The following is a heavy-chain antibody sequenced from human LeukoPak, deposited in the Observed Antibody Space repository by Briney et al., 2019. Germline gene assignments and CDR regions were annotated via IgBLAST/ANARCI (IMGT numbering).Heavy chain of an antibody. CDR1: GFTFSSYE. CDR2: ISDSGSAV. V-gene: IGHV3-48*03. Sequence: GGSLRLSCAASGFTFSSYEMNWVRQAPGKGLEWVPYISDSGSAVYYADSVKGRFTISRDNAKNSLYLQMNSLRAEDTAVYYCAREREMATIFDYWGQGTLVTVSS. J-gene: IGHJ4*02. CDR3: AREREMATIFDY. D-gene: IGHD5-24*01.